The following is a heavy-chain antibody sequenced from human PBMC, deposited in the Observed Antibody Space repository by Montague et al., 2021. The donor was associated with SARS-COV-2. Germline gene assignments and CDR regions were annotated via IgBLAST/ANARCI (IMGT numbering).Heavy chain of an antibody. J-gene: IGHJ4*02. CDR3: SREGSGRSDLAY. D-gene: IGHD1-26*01. Sequence: SETLSLTRVVSGDYISTDNWWSWFLLPPGEGRLWVVEIFHTGSTKFKPSSRSRVSMIVDKSCNQLSLLLTSVAAADKTIYYCSREGSGRSDLAYWGQGTLVTVSS. CDR2: IFHTGST. V-gene: IGHV4/OR15-8*01. CDR1: GDYISTDNW.